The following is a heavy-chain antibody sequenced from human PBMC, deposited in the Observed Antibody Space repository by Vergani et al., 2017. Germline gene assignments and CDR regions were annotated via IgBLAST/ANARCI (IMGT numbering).Heavy chain of an antibody. V-gene: IGHV4-34*01. D-gene: IGHD3-9*01. Sequence: QVQLQQWGAGLLKPSETLSLTCAVYGGSFSGYYWSWIRQPPGKGLEWIGEINHSGSTNYNPSLKSRVTISVDTSKNQFSLKLSSVTAADTAVYYCARDWYYDILTGYPYDAFDIWGQGTMVTVSS. CDR1: GGSFSGYY. CDR2: INHSGST. CDR3: ARDWYYDILTGYPYDAFDI. J-gene: IGHJ3*02.